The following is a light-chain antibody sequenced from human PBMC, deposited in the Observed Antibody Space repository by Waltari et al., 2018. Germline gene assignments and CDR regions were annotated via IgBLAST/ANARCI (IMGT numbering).Light chain of an antibody. CDR2: KTS. J-gene: IGKJ4*01. CDR1: QSLSGW. V-gene: IGKV1-5*03. CDR3: LQYIRSPLT. Sequence: DIQMTQSPSSLSASVGDTVSLTCRASQSLSGWLDWYQQKPGKAPKLLIYKTSNLQSGVSSRFSGSGSGTEFTLTIRSLQPEDFATYYCLQYIRSPLTFGGGTKVEIK.